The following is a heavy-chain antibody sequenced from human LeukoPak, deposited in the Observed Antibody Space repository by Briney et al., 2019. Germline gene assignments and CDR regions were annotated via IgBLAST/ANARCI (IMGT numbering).Heavy chain of an antibody. D-gene: IGHD6-13*01. V-gene: IGHV4-34*01. Sequence: SETLSLTCTVSGGPISGYYWSWIRQPPGKGLEWIGEINHSGSTNYNPSLKSRVTISVDTSKNQFSLKLSSVTAADTAVYYCAPKGIAAALGWFDPWGQGTLVTVSS. CDR3: APKGIAAALGWFDP. J-gene: IGHJ5*02. CDR1: GGPISGYY. CDR2: INHSGST.